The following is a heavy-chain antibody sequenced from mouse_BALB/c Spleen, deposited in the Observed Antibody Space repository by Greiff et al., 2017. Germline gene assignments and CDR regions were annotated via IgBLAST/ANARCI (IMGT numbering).Heavy chain of an antibody. CDR1: GFTFTSYW. J-gene: IGHJ4*01. CDR3: ARGGGRGMDY. CDR2: IYPSNGRT. V-gene: IGHV1S81*02. Sequence: QVQLQQPGAELVKPGASVKLSCKASGFTFTSYWMHWVKQRPGHGLEWIGEIYPSNGRTNYNEKFKGKATLTVDTSSSTAYMQLSSLTSEDSAVYYCARGGGRGMDYWGQGTSVTVSS.